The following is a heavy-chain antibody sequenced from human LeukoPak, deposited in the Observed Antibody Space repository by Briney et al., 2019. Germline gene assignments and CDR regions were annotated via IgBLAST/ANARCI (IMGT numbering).Heavy chain of an antibody. CDR1: GYTFTSYD. J-gene: IGHJ5*02. V-gene: IGHV1-8*01. CDR3: ARGRVLRFLEWLSSTSNWFDP. CDR2: MNPNSGNT. Sequence: ASVKVSCKASGYTFTSYDINWVRLATGQGLEWMGWMNPNSGNTGYAQKFQGRVTMTRNTSISTAYTELSSLRSEDTAVYYCARGRVLRFLEWLSSTSNWFDPWGQGTLVTVSS. D-gene: IGHD3-3*01.